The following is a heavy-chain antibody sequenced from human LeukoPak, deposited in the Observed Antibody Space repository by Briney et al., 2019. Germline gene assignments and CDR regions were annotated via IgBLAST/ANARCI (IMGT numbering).Heavy chain of an antibody. J-gene: IGHJ4*02. V-gene: IGHV3-30-3*01. D-gene: IGHD2-2*01. CDR2: ISYDGSNK. CDR3: ATDIVVVPAAMGYGNDY. CDR1: GFTFSSYA. Sequence: SGGSLRLSCAASGFTFSSYAMHWVRQAPGKGLEWVAVISYDGSNKYYADSVKGRFTISRDNSKNTLCLQMNSLRAEDTAVYYCATDIVVVPAAMGYGNDYWGQGTLVTVSS.